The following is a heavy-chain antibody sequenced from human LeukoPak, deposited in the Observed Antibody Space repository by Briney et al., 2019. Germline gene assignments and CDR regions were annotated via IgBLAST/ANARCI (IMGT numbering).Heavy chain of an antibody. CDR2: IYTSGST. J-gene: IGHJ6*03. CDR1: GGSISSYY. Sequence: SETLSLTCTVSGGSISSYYWSWIRQPAGKGLEWIGRIYTSGSTNYNPSLKSRVTMSVDTSKNQFSLKLSSVTAADTAVYYCARVSTYGSGTYYLATFYYYFMDVWGKGTTVTISS. CDR3: ARVSTYGSGTYYLATFYYYFMDV. D-gene: IGHD3-10*01. V-gene: IGHV4-4*07.